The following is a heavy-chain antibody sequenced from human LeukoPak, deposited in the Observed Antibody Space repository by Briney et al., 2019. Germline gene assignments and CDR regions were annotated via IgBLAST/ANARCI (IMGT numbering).Heavy chain of an antibody. D-gene: IGHD1-26*01. CDR3: ASGIPDSAFDI. J-gene: IGHJ3*02. CDR2: IYYSGST. V-gene: IGHV4-59*01. CDR1: GGSISSYY. Sequence: PSETLSLTCTVSGGSISSYYWSWIRQPPGKGLEWIGYIYYSGSTNYNPSLKSRVTISVDTSKSQFSLKLSSVTAADTAVYYCASGIPDSAFDIWGQGTMVTVSS.